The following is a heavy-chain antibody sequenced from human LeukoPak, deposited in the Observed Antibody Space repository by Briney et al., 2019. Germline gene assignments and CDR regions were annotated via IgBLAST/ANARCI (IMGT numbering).Heavy chain of an antibody. Sequence: ASVKVSCKASGYTFSGYYMHWVRQAPGQGLEWMGWINPNTGRTNYAQNFQGRVTMTSDTSISTAYMELNSLRAEDTAVYYCAKADSGTYYGLGDYFDYWGQGTLVTVSS. CDR2: INPNTGRT. J-gene: IGHJ4*02. V-gene: IGHV1-2*02. CDR3: AKADSGTYYGLGDYFDY. D-gene: IGHD1-26*01. CDR1: GYTFSGYY.